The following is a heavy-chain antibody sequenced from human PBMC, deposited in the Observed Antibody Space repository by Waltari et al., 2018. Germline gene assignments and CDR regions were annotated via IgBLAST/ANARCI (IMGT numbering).Heavy chain of an antibody. Sequence: QVQLQQWGAGLLKPSETLSLTCAVYGGSLSGYYWSWIRPPPGKGLEWIGEINHSGSTNYNPSLKSRVTISVDTSKNQFSLKLSSVTAADTAVYYCARGGRVTIFAYYYYGMDVWGQGTTVTVSS. CDR1: GGSLSGYY. CDR2: INHSGST. D-gene: IGHD3-3*01. V-gene: IGHV4-34*01. J-gene: IGHJ6*02. CDR3: ARGGRVTIFAYYYYGMDV.